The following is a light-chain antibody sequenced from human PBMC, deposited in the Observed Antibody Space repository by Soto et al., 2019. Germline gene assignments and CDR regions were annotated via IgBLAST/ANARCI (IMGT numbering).Light chain of an antibody. CDR2: GTT. CDR3: QSYDSSSPVV. V-gene: IGLV1-40*01. J-gene: IGLJ2*01. CDR1: NSNIGAGYD. Sequence: QSVLTQPPSVSGAPGQRVTISCTGSNSNIGAGYDVHWYQQLPGTAPKLLIYGTTNRPSGVPDRFSGSKSGTSASLAITGRQAEDEADYYCQSYDSSSPVVFGGGTKLNVL.